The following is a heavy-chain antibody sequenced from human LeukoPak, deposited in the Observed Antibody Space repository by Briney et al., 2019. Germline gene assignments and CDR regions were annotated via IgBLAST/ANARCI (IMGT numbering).Heavy chain of an antibody. CDR3: AKLGRADIVVVPAALDY. CDR1: GFTFTNFA. Sequence: PGGSLRLSCAASGFTFTNFAMHWVRQAPGKGLEWVAFIRYDGSNKYYADSVKGRFTISRDNSKNTLYLQMNSLRAEDTAVYYCAKLGRADIVVVPAALDYWGQGTLVTVSS. CDR2: IRYDGSNK. D-gene: IGHD2-2*01. V-gene: IGHV3-30*02. J-gene: IGHJ4*02.